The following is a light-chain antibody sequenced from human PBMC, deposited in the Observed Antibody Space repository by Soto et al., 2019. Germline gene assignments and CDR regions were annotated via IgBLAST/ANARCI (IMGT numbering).Light chain of an antibody. J-gene: IGKJ1*01. CDR1: QGISNY. V-gene: IGKV1-39*01. Sequence: DIQLTQSPSSLSASVGDRVTITFRASQGISNYVAWYQQKPGKVPKLLIYAASSLQSGVPSRFSGSGSGTDFTLTISSLQPEDFATYYCQQSYSTPRTFGQGTKVDIK. CDR3: QQSYSTPRT. CDR2: AAS.